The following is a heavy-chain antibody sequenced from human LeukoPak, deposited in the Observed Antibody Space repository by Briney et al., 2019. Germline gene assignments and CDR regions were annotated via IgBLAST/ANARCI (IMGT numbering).Heavy chain of an antibody. Sequence: ASVKVSCKASGYTFTGYYMHWVRQAPGQGLEWMGWINPNSGGTNYAQKFQGRVTMTRDTSISTAYMELSRLRSDDTAVYYCARDPQYYYEGMRYWGQGTLVTVSS. CDR1: GYTFTGYY. D-gene: IGHD3-22*01. CDR3: ARDPQYYYEGMRY. J-gene: IGHJ4*02. CDR2: INPNSGGT. V-gene: IGHV1-2*02.